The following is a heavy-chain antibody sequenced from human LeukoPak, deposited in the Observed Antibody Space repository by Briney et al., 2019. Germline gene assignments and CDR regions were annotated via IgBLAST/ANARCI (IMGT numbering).Heavy chain of an antibody. CDR1: GYTFTSYG. Sequence: GASVKVSCKASGYTFTSYGISWVRQAPGQGLEWMGWISAYNGNTNYAQKLQGRVTITADKSTSTAYMELSSLRSEDTAVYYCARGSRPVTYYFDYWGQGTLVTVSS. CDR2: ISAYNGNT. V-gene: IGHV1-18*01. D-gene: IGHD4-17*01. CDR3: ARGSRPVTYYFDY. J-gene: IGHJ4*02.